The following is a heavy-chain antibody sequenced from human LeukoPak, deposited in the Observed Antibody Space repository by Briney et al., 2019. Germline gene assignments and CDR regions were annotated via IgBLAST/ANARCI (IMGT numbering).Heavy chain of an antibody. Sequence: SETLSLTCAVYGGSFSGYYWSWIRQPPGKGLEWIGEINHSGSTNYNPSLKSRVTISVDTSKNQFSLKLSSVTAADTAVYYCAREGGMATIDYWGQGTLVTVSS. V-gene: IGHV4-34*01. CDR3: AREGGMATIDY. CDR2: INHSGST. J-gene: IGHJ4*02. D-gene: IGHD5-24*01. CDR1: GGSFSGYY.